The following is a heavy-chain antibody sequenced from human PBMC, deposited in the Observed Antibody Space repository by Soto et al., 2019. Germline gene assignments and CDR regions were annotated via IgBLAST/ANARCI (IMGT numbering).Heavy chain of an antibody. CDR2: IYYSGST. CDR3: ARASTGTRVNWFDP. D-gene: IGHD1-1*01. J-gene: IGHJ5*02. V-gene: IGHV4-59*01. CDR1: GGSISSYY. Sequence: SETLSLTCTVSGGSISSYYWSWIRQPPGKGLEWIGYIYYSGSTDYNPSLKSRVTISVDTSKNQFSLKLSSVTAADTAVYYCARASTGTRVNWFDPWGQGTLVTVSS.